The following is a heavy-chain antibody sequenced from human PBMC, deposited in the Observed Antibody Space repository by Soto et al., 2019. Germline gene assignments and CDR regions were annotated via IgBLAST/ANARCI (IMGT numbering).Heavy chain of an antibody. D-gene: IGHD3-3*01. V-gene: IGHV3-9*01. CDR3: AKGGYDFWSPYYFDS. Sequence: EVQLVESGGRLVQPGRSLRLSCVGTGLTFDDFAMHWVRQAPGKGLEWVSGITWNSRVLAYADSVKGRFTISRDNARNSLYLQMDSLRDEDTAVYYCAKGGYDFWSPYYFDSWGQGTLVTVSS. CDR2: ITWNSRVL. CDR1: GLTFDDFA. J-gene: IGHJ4*02.